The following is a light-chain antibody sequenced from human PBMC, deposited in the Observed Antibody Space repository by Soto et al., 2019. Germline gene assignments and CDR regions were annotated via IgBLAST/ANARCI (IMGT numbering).Light chain of an antibody. J-gene: IGKJ1*01. CDR3: QQYYTTPWT. CDR2: WAS. V-gene: IGKV2-28*01. CDR1: QSLLHSTGYNY. Sequence: DIVMTQSPLSLPVTPGESASISCRSSQSLLHSTGYNYLDWYVQKPRQPPKALIYWASTRESGVPDRFRGSGSGTDFTLTISSLQAEDVAVYYCQQYYTTPWTFGQGTKV.